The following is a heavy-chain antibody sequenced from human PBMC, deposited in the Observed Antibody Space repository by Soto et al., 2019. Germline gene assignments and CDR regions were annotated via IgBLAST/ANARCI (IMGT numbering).Heavy chain of an antibody. D-gene: IGHD4-4*01. Sequence: ASVKVSCKASGGTFSSYAISWVRQAPGQGLEWMGGIIPIFGTANYAQKFQGRVTITADESTSTAYMELSSLRSEDTAVYYCARGDMNSNYGYYYYYGMDVWGQGTTVTVSS. J-gene: IGHJ6*02. CDR1: GGTFSSYA. CDR3: ARGDMNSNYGYYYYYGMDV. V-gene: IGHV1-69*13. CDR2: IIPIFGTA.